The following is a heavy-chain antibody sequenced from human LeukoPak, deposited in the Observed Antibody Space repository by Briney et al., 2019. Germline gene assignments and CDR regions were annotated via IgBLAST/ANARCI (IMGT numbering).Heavy chain of an antibody. CDR1: GFIFTGQY. Sequence: ASVKVSCKASGFIFTGQYIHWVRQAPGQGLEWMGWINPNSGDTNYAQKYQGRVTMTRDTSISTAYMELSRLTFDDTAVYYCARGVGLTTLTLNDYWGQGTLVTVSS. V-gene: IGHV1-2*02. J-gene: IGHJ4*02. CDR3: ARGVGLTTLTLNDY. CDR2: INPNSGDT. D-gene: IGHD4-11*01.